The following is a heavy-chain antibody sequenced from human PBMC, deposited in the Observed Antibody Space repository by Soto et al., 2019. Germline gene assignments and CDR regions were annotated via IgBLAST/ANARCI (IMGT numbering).Heavy chain of an antibody. CDR2: IYYSGST. J-gene: IGHJ6*01. Sequence: RKGLEWIGYIYYSGSTNYNPSLKSRVTISVDTSKNQFSLKLSSVTAADTAVYYCARGRGIAVAQGAYYYNGMAVWAQGTTVTVS. CDR3: ARGRGIAVAQGAYYYNGMAV. V-gene: IGHV4-59*08. D-gene: IGHD6-19*01.